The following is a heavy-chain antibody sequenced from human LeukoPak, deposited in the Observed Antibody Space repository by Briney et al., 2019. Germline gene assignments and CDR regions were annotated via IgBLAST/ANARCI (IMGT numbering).Heavy chain of an antibody. CDR3: AKAYYDYVWDPSLGGAFDI. V-gene: IGHV3-9*01. CDR1: GFTFDDYA. Sequence: GRSLRLSCAASGFTFDDYAMHWVRQAPGKGLEWVSGISWNSGSIGYADSVKGRFTISRDNAKNSLYLQMNSLRAEDTALYYCAKAYYDYVWDPSLGGAFDIWGQGAMVTVSS. J-gene: IGHJ3*02. CDR2: ISWNSGSI. D-gene: IGHD3-16*01.